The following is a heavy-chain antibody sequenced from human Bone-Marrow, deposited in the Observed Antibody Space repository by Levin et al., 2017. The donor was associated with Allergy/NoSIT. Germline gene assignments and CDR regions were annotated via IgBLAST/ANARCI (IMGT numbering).Heavy chain of an antibody. CDR1: GFTFSSYG. CDR2: MSFDGSHD. Sequence: PGGSLRLSCAASGFTFSSYGMHWVRQAPGKGLEWVAVMSFDGSHDYYADSVKGRFTISRDNSQNTLSLQMSSLRLEDTAVYYCARAARDSSYHGLDVWGQGTTVAVSS. J-gene: IGHJ6*02. CDR3: ARAARDSSYHGLDV. D-gene: IGHD3/OR15-3a*01. V-gene: IGHV3-30*03.